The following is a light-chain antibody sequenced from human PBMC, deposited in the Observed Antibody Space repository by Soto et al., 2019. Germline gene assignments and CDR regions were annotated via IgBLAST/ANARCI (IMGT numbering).Light chain of an antibody. CDR3: QHYGGPFT. V-gene: IGKV3-20*01. CDR1: QSGSSSY. Sequence: EIVLTQSPGTLSLSPGESATLSCRASQSGSSSYLAWYQQKPGQAPRLLISAAYSRASGIPGRFSGSGSGTDFTLTIRRLEPEDFAVYYCQHYGGPFTFGPGTKVDIK. J-gene: IGKJ3*01. CDR2: AAY.